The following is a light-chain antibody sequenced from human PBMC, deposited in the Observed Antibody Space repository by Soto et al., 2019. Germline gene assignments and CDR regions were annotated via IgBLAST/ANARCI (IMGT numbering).Light chain of an antibody. CDR1: QTINNR. CDR3: QQSNNWPPERT. CDR2: DVS. J-gene: IGKJ1*01. Sequence: DIQMTQSPSTLSASVGDRVTIPCRASQTINNRLAWYQQKPGKAPKLLIYDVSTLESGVPSRFSGSGSGTEFTLTISSLQSEDFAVYYCQQSNNWPPERTFGQGTKVDIK. V-gene: IGKV1-5*01.